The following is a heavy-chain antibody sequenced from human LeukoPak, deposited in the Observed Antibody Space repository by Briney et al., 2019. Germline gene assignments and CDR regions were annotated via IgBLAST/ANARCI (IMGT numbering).Heavy chain of an antibody. CDR2: ISSNGGST. CDR3: AKKVPANWGSYFDY. J-gene: IGHJ4*02. CDR1: GFTFSSYV. D-gene: IGHD7-27*01. V-gene: IGHV3-64*04. Sequence: GGSLRLSCSASGFTFSSYVMHCVRQAPGKGLEHASAISSNGGSTYYADSVKGRFNISRDNSKNTLYLQMNSLRAEDTAVYYCAKKVPANWGSYFDYWGQGTLVTVSS.